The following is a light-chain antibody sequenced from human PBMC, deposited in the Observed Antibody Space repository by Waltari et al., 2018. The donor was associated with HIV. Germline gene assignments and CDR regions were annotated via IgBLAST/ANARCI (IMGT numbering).Light chain of an antibody. Sequence: EIVLTQSLASSSLSPGARAPLSCRASQSVITYLGWYQQKPGQAPRLLIFDSKRASGIPARFSGSGSGTDFTLTISGLEPDDSAIYYCQHHHSWPFTFGQGTRLEI. J-gene: IGKJ5*01. CDR2: DS. V-gene: IGKV3-11*01. CDR1: QSVITY. CDR3: QHHHSWPFT.